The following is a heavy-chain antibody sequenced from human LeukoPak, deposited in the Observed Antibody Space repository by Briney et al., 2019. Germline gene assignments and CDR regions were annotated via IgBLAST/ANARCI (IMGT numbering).Heavy chain of an antibody. CDR1: GSTFSNHD. V-gene: IGHV3-23*01. CDR2: ISGSGATT. CDR3: AKEGFDS. Sequence: GGSLRLSCAASGSTFSNHDMNWVRQAPGKGLEWVSIISGSGATTFYTDSVKGRFTISRDNSKNTVFLQMSSLRAEDTAVYYCAKEGFDSWGQVTLVTVSS. J-gene: IGHJ4*02.